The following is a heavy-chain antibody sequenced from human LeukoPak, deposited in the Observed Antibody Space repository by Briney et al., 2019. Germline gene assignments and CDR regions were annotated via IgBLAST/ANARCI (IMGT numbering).Heavy chain of an antibody. CDR2: IKSKSDGGTT. Sequence: GGSLRLSCAASGFTSSNAWMSWVRQAPGKGLEWVGRIKSKSDGGTTDYTAPLKGRVTISREDSKNTLYLQMDSLKTEDTGVYYCTSGGHYFDHWGQGTLVTVSS. D-gene: IGHD3-10*01. J-gene: IGHJ4*02. V-gene: IGHV3-15*01. CDR1: GFTSSNAW. CDR3: TSGGHYFDH.